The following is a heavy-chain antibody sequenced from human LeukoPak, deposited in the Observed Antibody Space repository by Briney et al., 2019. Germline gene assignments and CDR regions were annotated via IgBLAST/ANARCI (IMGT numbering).Heavy chain of an antibody. J-gene: IGHJ5*02. CDR2: TYYRSKWYN. D-gene: IGHD6-13*01. CDR3: ARDSPVGAAAGTIGYDWFDP. Sequence: SQTLSLTCAISGDSVSSNSAAWNWIRQSPSRGLEWLGRTYYRSKWYNDYAVSVKSRITINPDTSKNQFSLQLNSVTPEDTAVYYCARDSPVGAAAGTIGYDWFDPWGQGTLVTVSS. CDR1: GDSVSSNSAA. V-gene: IGHV6-1*01.